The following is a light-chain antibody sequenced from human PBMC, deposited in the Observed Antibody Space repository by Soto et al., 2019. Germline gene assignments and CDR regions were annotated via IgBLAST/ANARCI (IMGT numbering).Light chain of an antibody. CDR3: TSYSTSNAYV. Sequence: QSALTQPASVSGSPGQSITIFCTGSSSDVGGYNFVSWYQQHPGKAPKLMIYEVSKRPPGVSNRFSGSKSGNTASLTISGLQAEDEADYYCTSYSTSNAYVFGAGTKLTVL. CDR1: SSDVGGYNF. J-gene: IGLJ1*01. CDR2: EVS. V-gene: IGLV2-14*01.